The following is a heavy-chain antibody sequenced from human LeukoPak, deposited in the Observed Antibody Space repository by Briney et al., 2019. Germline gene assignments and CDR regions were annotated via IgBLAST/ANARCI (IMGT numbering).Heavy chain of an antibody. J-gene: IGHJ4*02. CDR2: INPNSGGT. V-gene: IGHV1-2*02. D-gene: IGHD2-15*01. CDR3: ASPQEYCSGGSCYSYDY. Sequence: ASVKVSCKASGYTFTGYYIHWVRLAPGQGLEWMGWINPNSGGTNSAQKFKGRVTMTRDTSTTTVYMELSRLRSDDTAVYYCASPQEYCSGGSCYSYDYWGQGTLVTVSS. CDR1: GYTFTGYY.